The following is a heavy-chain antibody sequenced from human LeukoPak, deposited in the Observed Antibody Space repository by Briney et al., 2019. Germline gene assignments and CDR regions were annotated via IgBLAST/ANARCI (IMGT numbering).Heavy chain of an antibody. D-gene: IGHD3/OR15-3a*01. J-gene: IGHJ6*03. V-gene: IGHV3-15*01. CDR3: TTGVVRVFLDAYYYYMDV. CDR2: IKSKTDGGTT. CDR1: GFTFSNAW. Sequence: PGGSLRLSCAASGFTFSNAWMSWVRQAPGKGLEWVGRIKSKTDGGTTDYAARVKGRFTISRDDSKNTLDLQMNILKTDDTAVYDCTTGVVRVFLDAYYYYMDVWGKGTTVTVSS.